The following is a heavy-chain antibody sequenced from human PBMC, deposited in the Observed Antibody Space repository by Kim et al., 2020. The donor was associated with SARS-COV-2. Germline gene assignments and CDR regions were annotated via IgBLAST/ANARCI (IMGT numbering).Heavy chain of an antibody. CDR1: GFTFSSYW. Sequence: GGSLRLSCAASGFTFSSYWMHWVRQAPGKGLVWVSLINSDGSSTSYADSVKGRFTISRDNAKNTLYLQMNSLRAEDTAVYYCARDTYSSGWYHSKPRRFPYWGQGTLVTVSS. CDR2: INSDGSST. V-gene: IGHV3-74*01. D-gene: IGHD6-19*01. J-gene: IGHJ4*02. CDR3: ARDTYSSGWYHSKPRRFPY.